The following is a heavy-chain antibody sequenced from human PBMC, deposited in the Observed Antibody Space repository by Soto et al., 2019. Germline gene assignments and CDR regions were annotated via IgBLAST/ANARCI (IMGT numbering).Heavy chain of an antibody. CDR2: IYHSGST. CDR1: GGCMSSSNW. Sequence: SETLSLTCAVSGGCMSSSNWGIWVRQPPGKGLEWIGEIYHSGSTNYNPSPKSRVTISVDKSKNQFSLKLSSVTAADTAVYYCARVGIAAAESWFDFWGHGTLVIVS. V-gene: IGHV4-4*02. CDR3: ARVGIAAAESWFDF. J-gene: IGHJ5*01. D-gene: IGHD6-13*01.